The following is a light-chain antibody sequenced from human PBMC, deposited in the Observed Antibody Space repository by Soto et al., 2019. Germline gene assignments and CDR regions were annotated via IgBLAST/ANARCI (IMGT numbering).Light chain of an antibody. J-gene: IGKJ4*01. V-gene: IGKV1-39*01. CDR3: HQSYSTPRLT. CDR2: AAS. Sequence: DIQMTQSPSSLSASVGDRVTITCRASQSSSSYLNWYQQKPGKAPKLLIYAASSLQSGVPSRFSGSGSGTDLTLTISSLQPEDFATYYCHQSYSTPRLTFGGGTKVEIK. CDR1: QSSSSY.